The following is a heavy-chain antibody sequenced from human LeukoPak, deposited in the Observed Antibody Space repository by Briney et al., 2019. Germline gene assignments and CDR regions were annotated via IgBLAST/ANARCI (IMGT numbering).Heavy chain of an antibody. D-gene: IGHD4-17*01. CDR2: ISYDGSNK. CDR1: GFTFSSYA. V-gene: IGHV3-30-3*01. CDR3: ARHGDYVLDY. Sequence: GGSLRLSCAASGFTFSSYAMHWVRQAPGKGLEWVAVISYDGSNKYYADSVKGRFTISRDNSKNTLYLQMNSLRAEDTAVYYCARHGDYVLDYWGQGTLVTVSS. J-gene: IGHJ4*02.